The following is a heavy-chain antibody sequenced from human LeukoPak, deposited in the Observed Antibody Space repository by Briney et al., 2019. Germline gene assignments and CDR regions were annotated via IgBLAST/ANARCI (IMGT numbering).Heavy chain of an antibody. CDR2: IIPIVGIA. CDR3: AKGYIAVAGTYPVLDY. Sequence: GSSVKVSCKASGGTFSSYAISWVRQAPGQGLEWMGRIIPIVGIANYAQKFQGRVTITADKSTSTAYMELSSLRSEDTAVYYCAKGYIAVAGTYPVLDYWGQGTLVTVSP. J-gene: IGHJ4*02. CDR1: GGTFSSYA. D-gene: IGHD6-19*01. V-gene: IGHV1-69*04.